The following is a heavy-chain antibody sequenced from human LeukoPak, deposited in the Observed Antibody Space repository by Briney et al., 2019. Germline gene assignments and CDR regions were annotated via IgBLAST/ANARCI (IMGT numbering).Heavy chain of an antibody. CDR2: INHSGST. Sequence: PSETLSLTCAVYSGSFSGYYWSWIRQPPGKGLEWIGEINHSGSTNYNPSLKSRVTISVDTSKNQFSLKLSSVTAADTAVYYCHASYGSGSYSPYYYYYGMDVWGQGTTVTVSS. CDR1: SGSFSGYY. D-gene: IGHD3-10*01. V-gene: IGHV4-34*01. J-gene: IGHJ6*02. CDR3: HASYGSGSYSPYYYYYGMDV.